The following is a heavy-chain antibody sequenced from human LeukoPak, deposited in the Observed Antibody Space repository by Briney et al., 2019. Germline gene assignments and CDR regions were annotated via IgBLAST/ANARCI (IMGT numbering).Heavy chain of an antibody. V-gene: IGHV3-64D*06. J-gene: IGHJ4*02. D-gene: IGHD5-18*01. Sequence: GGSLRLSCSASGFIFSSYAMHWVRQAPGKGLEYVSAISSNGGSTYYADSVKGRFTISRDNSKNTLYLQMSSLRAEDTAVYYCVPLGTAVVTEYWGQGTLVTVSS. CDR3: VPLGTAVVTEY. CDR1: GFIFSSYA. CDR2: ISSNGGST.